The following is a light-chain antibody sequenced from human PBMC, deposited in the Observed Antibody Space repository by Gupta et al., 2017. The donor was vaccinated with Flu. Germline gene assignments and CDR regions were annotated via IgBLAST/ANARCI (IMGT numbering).Light chain of an antibody. CDR3: QQTYSTPLT. CDR1: QNINSF. V-gene: IGKV1-39*01. Sequence: DIQMTQSPSSLSASVGDRVTITCRASQNINSFLSWYQQKPGKAPQLLIYAAVTLQSGVPSSFSGSGSVTDFTLTINVLQPEDFATYFCQQTYSTPLTFGGGTKVEIK. CDR2: AAV. J-gene: IGKJ4*01.